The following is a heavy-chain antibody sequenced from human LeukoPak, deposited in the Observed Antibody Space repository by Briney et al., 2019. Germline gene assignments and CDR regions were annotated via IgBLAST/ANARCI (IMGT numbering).Heavy chain of an antibody. D-gene: IGHD3-3*01. CDR1: GFTFSSYA. V-gene: IGHV3-23*01. CDR2: ISGSGGCT. J-gene: IGHJ4*02. CDR3: AKASSYYDFWSGYLY. Sequence: GGSLRLSCAASGFTFSSYAVSWVRQAPGKGLEWVSAISGSGGCTYYADSVKGRFTISRDNSKNTLYLQMNSLRAEDTAVYYCAKASSYYDFWSGYLYWGQGTLVTVSS.